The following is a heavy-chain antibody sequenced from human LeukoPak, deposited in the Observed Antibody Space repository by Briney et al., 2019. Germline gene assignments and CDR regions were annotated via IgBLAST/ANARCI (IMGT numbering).Heavy chain of an antibody. CDR3: ARDERYDSSGYPFDY. Sequence: GASVKVSCKASGYTFTGYFMHWVRQAPRQGLEWMGWINPSSGGTTYAQKFQGRVAMTRDTSISTAYMELSRLRSDDTAVYYCARDERYDSSGYPFDYWGQGTLVTVSS. D-gene: IGHD3-22*01. CDR1: GYTFTGYF. J-gene: IGHJ4*02. V-gene: IGHV1-2*02. CDR2: INPSSGGT.